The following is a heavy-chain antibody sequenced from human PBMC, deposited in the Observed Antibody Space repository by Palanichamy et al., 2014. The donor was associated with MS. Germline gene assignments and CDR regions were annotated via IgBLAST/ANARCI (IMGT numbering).Heavy chain of an antibody. Sequence: QLQLQESGPGLVKPSETLSLTCTVSGDSISSSSYYWGWIRQPPGKGLEWIGSIYYTGSTYYNPSFKSRVTISVDTSKNQFSLKLSSVTAADTAVYYCARQSDGPRLPFLDYWGQGTLVTVSS. D-gene: IGHD6-25*01. V-gene: IGHV4-39*01. J-gene: IGHJ4*02. CDR3: ARQSDGPRLPFLDY. CDR2: IYYTGST. CDR1: GDSISSSSYY.